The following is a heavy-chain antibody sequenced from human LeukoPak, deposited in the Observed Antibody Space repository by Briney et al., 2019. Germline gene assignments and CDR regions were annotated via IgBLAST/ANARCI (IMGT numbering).Heavy chain of an antibody. CDR1: GGSMSPYH. Sequence: SETLSLTCTGSGGSMSPYHWGWHRQPPGKGLEWTGYIYYSGSTNYNPSLKSRVTISVDTSKNQFSLKMSSVTAADTAIYYCARAVSGRFDYWGQGTLVTVSS. CDR3: ARAVSGRFDY. J-gene: IGHJ4*02. V-gene: IGHV4-59*08. CDR2: IYYSGST. D-gene: IGHD6-19*01.